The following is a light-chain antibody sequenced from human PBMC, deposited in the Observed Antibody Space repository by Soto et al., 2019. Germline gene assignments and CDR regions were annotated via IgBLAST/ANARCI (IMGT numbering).Light chain of an antibody. CDR2: EVS. Sequence: QSVPAQPGSVSGSPGQSLTISCTGTSSDVGGYDYVSWYQLHPGKAPKLMVFEVSNRPSGVSYRFSGSKSGNTASLTISGLQAEDEADYFCSSYSISTAYLFGTGTKVTVL. CDR1: SSDVGGYDY. J-gene: IGLJ1*01. V-gene: IGLV2-14*01. CDR3: SSYSISTAYL.